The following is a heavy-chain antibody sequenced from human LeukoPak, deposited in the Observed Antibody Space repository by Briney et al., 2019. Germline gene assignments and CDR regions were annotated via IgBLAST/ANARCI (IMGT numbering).Heavy chain of an antibody. D-gene: IGHD3-10*01. J-gene: IGHJ3*02. Sequence: SVKVSCKASGGTFSSYAISWVRQAPGQGLEWMGRIIPIFGIANYAQKFQGRVTITADKSTSTAYMELSSLRSEDTAVYYCARLNGGSGAFDIWGQGTMVTVSS. V-gene: IGHV1-69*04. CDR2: IIPIFGIA. CDR1: GGTFSSYA. CDR3: ARLNGGSGAFDI.